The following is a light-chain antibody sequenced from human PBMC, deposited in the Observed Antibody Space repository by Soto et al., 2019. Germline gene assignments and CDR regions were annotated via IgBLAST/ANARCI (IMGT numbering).Light chain of an antibody. CDR1: QTVRNNY. Sequence: EFVLTESQSTLSLSPGERATLSCMVSQTVRNNYLAWYQQKPGQAPRLLIYGASNRATGIPDRFSGSGSGTDFTLTSSRLEPEDFAVYYCQQYGSSGTFGQGTKVDIK. V-gene: IGKV3-20*01. CDR2: GAS. CDR3: QQYGSSGT. J-gene: IGKJ1*01.